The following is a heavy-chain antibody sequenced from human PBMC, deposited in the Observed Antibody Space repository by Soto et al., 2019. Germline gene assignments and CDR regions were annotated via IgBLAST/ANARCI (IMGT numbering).Heavy chain of an antibody. Sequence: SVKVSCKASGDTFNNYPITWVRQAPGEGLEWMGGSIPSFGTANYAQKFQGRVTISVDESTSTAYMELSSLRSEDTAVYYCARGRGYSGDDHYYYFDMDVWGQGTTVTVSS. D-gene: IGHD5-12*01. J-gene: IGHJ6*02. CDR2: SIPSFGTA. CDR1: GDTFNNYP. V-gene: IGHV1-69*13. CDR3: ARGRGYSGDDHYYYFDMDV.